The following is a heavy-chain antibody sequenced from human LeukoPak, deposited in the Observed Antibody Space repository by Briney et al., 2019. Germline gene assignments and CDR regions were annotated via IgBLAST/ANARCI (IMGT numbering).Heavy chain of an antibody. J-gene: IGHJ4*02. CDR3: ATLGAESPRGFDY. CDR1: GYTLTELS. V-gene: IGHV1-24*01. Sequence: ASVKVSCKVSGYTLTELSMHWVRQAPGKGLEWMGGFDPEDGETIYAQKFQGRVTTTEDTSTDTAYMELSSLRSEDTAVYYCATLGAESPRGFDYWGQGTLVTVSS. D-gene: IGHD1-26*01. CDR2: FDPEDGET.